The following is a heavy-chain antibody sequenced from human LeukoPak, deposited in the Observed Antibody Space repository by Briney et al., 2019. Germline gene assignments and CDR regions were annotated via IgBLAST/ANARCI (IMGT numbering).Heavy chain of an antibody. CDR1: GFAFSSYE. CDR2: ISSSGSAI. Sequence: GGSLRLSCAASGFAFSSYEMNWVRQAPGKGLEWVSYISSSGSAINYADSVKGRFTISRDNAKNSLYLRMNSLRAEDTAVYYCARAHYYDSSAYEYWGQGTLVTVSS. V-gene: IGHV3-48*03. CDR3: ARAHYYDSSAYEY. D-gene: IGHD3-22*01. J-gene: IGHJ4*02.